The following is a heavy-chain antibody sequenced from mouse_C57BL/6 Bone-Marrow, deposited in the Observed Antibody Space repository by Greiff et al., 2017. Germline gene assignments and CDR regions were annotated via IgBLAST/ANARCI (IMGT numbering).Heavy chain of an antibody. D-gene: IGHD1-1*01. CDR3: ARSSSITTVVATDAMDY. J-gene: IGHJ4*01. CDR2: ISSSGST. Sequence: EVKLQESGPALVKPSQTVSLTCTVTGYSITNGNHWWNWIRQVSGSKLEWIGYISSSGSTDSNPFLKSRISITRDTSKNQLFLQLNSVTTEDIATYYCARSSSITTVVATDAMDYWGQGTSVTVSS. CDR1: GYSITNGNHW. V-gene: IGHV3-4*01.